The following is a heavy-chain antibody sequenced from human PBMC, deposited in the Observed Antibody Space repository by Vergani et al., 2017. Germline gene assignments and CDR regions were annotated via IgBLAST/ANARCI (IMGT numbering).Heavy chain of an antibody. V-gene: IGHV3-49*03. CDR3: TRETLPVPNKIWFGPPGGYYYMDV. J-gene: IGHJ6*03. CDR1: GFTFGDYA. D-gene: IGHD3-10*01. Sequence: EVQLVESGGGLVQPGRSLRLSCTASGFTFGDYAMSWFRQAPGKGLEWVGFIRSKAYGGTTEYAASVKGRFTISRDDSKSIAYLQMNSLKTEDTAVYYCTRETLPVPNKIWFGPPGGYYYMDVWGKGTTVTVSS. CDR2: IRSKAYGGTT.